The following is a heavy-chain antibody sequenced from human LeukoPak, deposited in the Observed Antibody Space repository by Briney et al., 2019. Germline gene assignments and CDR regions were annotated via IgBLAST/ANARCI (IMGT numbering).Heavy chain of an antibody. Sequence: GGSLRLSCAASGFSFSTYSMNWVRQAPGKGLEWVAYISSSSSTIYYADSVKGRLTISRDDTKNSLYLQMNSLRAEDTAVYYCASRSDYWGQGTLVTVSS. J-gene: IGHJ4*02. CDR1: GFSFSTYS. V-gene: IGHV3-48*04. CDR2: ISSSSSTI. CDR3: ASRSDY.